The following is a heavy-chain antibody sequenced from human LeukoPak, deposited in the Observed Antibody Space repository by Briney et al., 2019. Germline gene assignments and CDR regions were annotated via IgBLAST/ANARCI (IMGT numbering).Heavy chain of an antibody. CDR2: IYSGGRP. CDR3: ATDGTYGQGYFDF. D-gene: IGHD3-10*01. V-gene: IGHV3-53*01. Sequence: GGSLRLSCAASGLTVSGKYMMWVRQAPGKRLEWVSLIYSGGRPYYADSVRGRFTISRDTSKNTLFLQLSSLRAEDTALYYCATDGTYGQGYFDFWGLGTVVTVSS. J-gene: IGHJ4*02. CDR1: GLTVSGKY.